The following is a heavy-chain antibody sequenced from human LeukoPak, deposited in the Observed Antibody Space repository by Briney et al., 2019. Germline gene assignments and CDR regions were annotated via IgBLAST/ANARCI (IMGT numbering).Heavy chain of an antibody. CDR2: ISYDGSNK. CDR1: GFTFSSYS. V-gene: IGHV3-30*03. Sequence: GGSLRLSCAASGFTFSSYSMNWVRQAPGKGLEWVAVISYDGSNKYYADSVKGRFTISRDNSKNTLYLQMNSLRAEDTAVYYCAREHVWELAYFDYWGQGTLVTVSS. CDR3: AREHVWELAYFDY. J-gene: IGHJ4*02. D-gene: IGHD3-10*01.